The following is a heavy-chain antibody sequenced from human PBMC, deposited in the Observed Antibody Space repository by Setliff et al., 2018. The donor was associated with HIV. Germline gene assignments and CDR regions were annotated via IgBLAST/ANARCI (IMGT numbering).Heavy chain of an antibody. J-gene: IGHJ4*02. V-gene: IGHV4-59*08. CDR2: IFYTGST. Sequence: SETLSLTCTVSGGSISGHYWSWIRQPPGKGLEWIAYIFYTGSTNYNPSLKSRVTISVDTSKNRFFLKLSSVTAADTAVYYCARHDTEYSSYPIDYWGRGNLVTVSS. CDR1: GGSISGHY. CDR3: ARHDTEYSSYPIDY. D-gene: IGHD6-6*01.